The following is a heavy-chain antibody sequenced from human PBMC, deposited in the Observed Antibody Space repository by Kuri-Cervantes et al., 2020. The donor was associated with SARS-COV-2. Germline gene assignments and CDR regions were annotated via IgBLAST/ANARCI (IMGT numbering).Heavy chain of an antibody. J-gene: IGHJ4*02. CDR1: GFTFSSYW. V-gene: IGHV3-7*01. Sequence: GGSLRLSCAASGFTFSSYWMSWDRQAPGKGLEWVANIKQDGSEKYYVDSVKGRFTISRDNAKNSLYLQMNSLRAEDTAVYYCAREPQGYSGYDYFDYWGQGTLVTVSS. CDR2: IKQDGSEK. CDR3: AREPQGYSGYDYFDY. D-gene: IGHD5-12*01.